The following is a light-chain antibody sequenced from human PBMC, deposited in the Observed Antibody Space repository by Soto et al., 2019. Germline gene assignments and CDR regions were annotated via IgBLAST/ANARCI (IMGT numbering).Light chain of an antibody. CDR3: QQYRRGPRT. Sequence: EILLTQSPATLSVSPGETATLSCRASQNVLSDLAWYQQKPGQAPRLLVYGATTRATDAPAKFRGSGSVTEFSLTISSLQSEDFATYYCQQYRRGPRTFGQGSKVEI. J-gene: IGKJ1*01. CDR1: QNVLSD. CDR2: GAT. V-gene: IGKV3-15*01.